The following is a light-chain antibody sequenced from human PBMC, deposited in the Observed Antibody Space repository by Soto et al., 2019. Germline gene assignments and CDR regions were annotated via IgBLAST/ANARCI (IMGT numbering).Light chain of an antibody. J-gene: IGLJ2*01. CDR3: SSYRGSNTVV. Sequence: QSVLTQPASVSGSPGQSITISCTGTSSDVGGYNYVSWYQHHPGRAPKLMIYNAFDRPSGVSNRFSGSKSGNTASLTTSGLQAEDEADYYCSSYRGSNTVVFGGGTKLTVL. CDR2: NAF. CDR1: SSDVGGYNY. V-gene: IGLV2-14*03.